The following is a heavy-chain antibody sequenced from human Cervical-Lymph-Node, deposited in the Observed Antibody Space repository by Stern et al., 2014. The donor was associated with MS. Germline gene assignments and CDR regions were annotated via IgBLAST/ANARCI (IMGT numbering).Heavy chain of an antibody. Sequence: QLQLQESGPGLVKPSETLSLTCTVSGASINSYYCSWIRQPPGKGLEWVGYIYYGGSTNHHPSLTRRVTISLDTSTNQFSLKLTSVTAADTAVYYCAAGQWLDLDYWGQGTLVTVSS. V-gene: IGHV4-59*01. CDR2: IYYGGST. CDR3: AAGQWLDLDY. J-gene: IGHJ4*02. CDR1: GASINSYY. D-gene: IGHD6-19*01.